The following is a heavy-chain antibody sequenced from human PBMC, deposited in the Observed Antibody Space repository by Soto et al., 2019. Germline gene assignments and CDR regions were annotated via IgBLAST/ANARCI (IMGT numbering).Heavy chain of an antibody. D-gene: IGHD2-2*01. V-gene: IGHV3-53*01. CDR1: GFTVNSNH. CDR2: IYSGGST. J-gene: IGHJ4*02. Sequence: EVQLVESGGGLIQPGGSQTLSCAASGFTVNSNHMSWVRQAPGKGLEWVSGIYSGGSTYYADSVKGRFSISRDNTKNTRYLQMNSLRAEDTAVYYCAREGKSSTSCNTGCNFDFWGQGTLVTVSS. CDR3: AREGKSSTSCNTGCNFDF.